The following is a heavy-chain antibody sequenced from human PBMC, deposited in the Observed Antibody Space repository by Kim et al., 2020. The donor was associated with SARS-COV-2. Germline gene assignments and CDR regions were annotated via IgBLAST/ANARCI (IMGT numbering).Heavy chain of an antibody. Sequence: GGSLRLSCAASGFTFSSYSMNWVRQAPGKGLEWVSSISSSSSYIYYADSVKGRFTISRDNAKNSLYLQMNSLRAEDTAVYYCAREGGIQLSAFDIWGQGTMVTVSS. V-gene: IGHV3-21*01. J-gene: IGHJ3*02. CDR1: GFTFSSYS. CDR3: AREGGIQLSAFDI. CDR2: ISSSSSYI. D-gene: IGHD5-18*01.